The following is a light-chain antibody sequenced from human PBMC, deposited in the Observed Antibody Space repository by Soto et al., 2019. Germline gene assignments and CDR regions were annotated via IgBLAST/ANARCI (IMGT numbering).Light chain of an antibody. CDR3: CSYAGSYILL. CDR2: DVS. CDR1: SSDVGAYNH. J-gene: IGLJ2*01. Sequence: QSALTQPRSVSGSPGQSVTISCTGTSSDVGAYNHVSWYQQHPGKAPKLKIYDVSTRPSGVPDRFSGSKSGNTASLTISGLQAEDEADYYCCSYAGSYILLFGGGTKLTVL. V-gene: IGLV2-11*01.